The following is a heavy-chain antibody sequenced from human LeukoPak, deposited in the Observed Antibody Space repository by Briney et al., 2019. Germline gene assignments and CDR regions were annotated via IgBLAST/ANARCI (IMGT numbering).Heavy chain of an antibody. CDR1: GFTFSSYA. J-gene: IGHJ3*02. D-gene: IGHD1-1*01. CDR2: ISGSGGST. Sequence: GGSLRLSCAASGFTFSSYAMSWVPQAPGKGLEWVSAISGSGGSTYYADPVKGRFTISRDNSKNTLFLQMNSLRAEDTAKYYCAKSLLTTATGTGRASDIWGQGTMVTVSS. CDR3: AKSLLTTATGTGRASDI. V-gene: IGHV3-23*01.